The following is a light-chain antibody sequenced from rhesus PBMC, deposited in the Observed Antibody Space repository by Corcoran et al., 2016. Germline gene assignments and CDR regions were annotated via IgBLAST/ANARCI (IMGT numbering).Light chain of an antibody. V-gene: IGLV2-32*02. CDR1: SSDIGSHRF. J-gene: IGLJ6*01. Sequence: QAALTQPRSVSASPGQWVTISCTGTSSDIGSHRFVSWFQQYPGTAPKLIIYEVSKRPSGVSDRFSGSKSGNTASLTISGLQAEDEADYYCSSYAGSNTFVFGSGTKLTVL. CDR3: SSYAGSNTFV. CDR2: EVS.